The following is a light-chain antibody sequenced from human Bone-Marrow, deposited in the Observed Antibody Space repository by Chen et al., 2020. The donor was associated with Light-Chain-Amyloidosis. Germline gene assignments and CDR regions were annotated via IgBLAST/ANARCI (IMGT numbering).Light chain of an antibody. V-gene: IGKV1-9*01. CDR1: QGISSY. CDR2: AAS. J-gene: IGKJ2*01. Sequence: DIQLTQSPSFLSASVGDRVTITCRASQGISSYLAWFQQKPGKAPKLLIYAASTLQSGVPSRFSGSGYGTEFTLTISSLQPEDFATYYCQQVNTYPRTFGQGTKLEIK. CDR3: QQVNTYPRT.